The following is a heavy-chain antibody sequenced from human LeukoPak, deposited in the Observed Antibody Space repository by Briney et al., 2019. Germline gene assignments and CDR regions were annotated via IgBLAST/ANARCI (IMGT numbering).Heavy chain of an antibody. J-gene: IGHJ4*02. CDR1: GFTFSSYW. Sequence: GGSLRLSCAVSGFTFSSYWMHWVRQAPGKGLVWVSRTDRDGSRINYADSVKGRFTISRDNSKNTLYLQMNSLRAEDTAVYYCAIAATCDYWGQGTLVTVSS. V-gene: IGHV3-74*01. D-gene: IGHD2-15*01. CDR2: TDRDGSRI. CDR3: AIAATCDY.